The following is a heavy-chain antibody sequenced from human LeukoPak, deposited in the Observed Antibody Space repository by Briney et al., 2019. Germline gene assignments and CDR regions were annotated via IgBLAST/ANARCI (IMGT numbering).Heavy chain of an antibody. J-gene: IGHJ6*02. CDR1: KFTFSNYG. Sequence: GGSLRLSCAASKFTFSNYGMHWVRQAPGKGLEWVAVISSDGSNKYYADSVKGRFTISRDNSKNTLYLQMNSLRAEDTAVYYCARVSRERYYYYGMDVWGQGTTVTVSS. D-gene: IGHD1-26*01. CDR3: ARVSRERYYYYGMDV. CDR2: ISSDGSNK. V-gene: IGHV3-30*03.